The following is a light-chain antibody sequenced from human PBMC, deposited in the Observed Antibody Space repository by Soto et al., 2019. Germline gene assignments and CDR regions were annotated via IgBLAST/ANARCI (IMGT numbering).Light chain of an antibody. J-gene: IGLJ1*01. CDR3: QTWVTGIYF. Sequence: QLVLTQSPSASASLGASVKLTCTLSSGHSSYAIAWHQQQPEKGPRYLMKLNSDGSHSKGDGIPDRFSGSSSGAERYLTISSLQSEDEADYYCQTWVTGIYFFGTGTKVTVL. V-gene: IGLV4-69*01. CDR2: LNSDGSH. CDR1: SGHSSYA.